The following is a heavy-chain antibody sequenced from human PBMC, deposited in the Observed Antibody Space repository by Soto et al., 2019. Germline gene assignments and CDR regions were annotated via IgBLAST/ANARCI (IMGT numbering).Heavy chain of an antibody. D-gene: IGHD3-16*01. CDR2: IWYDGSNK. V-gene: IGHV3-33*01. Sequence: QVQLVESGGGVVQPGRSLRLSCAASGFTFSSYGMHWVRQAPGKGLEWVAVIWYDGSNKYYADSVKGRFTISRDNSKNTLYLQMNSLRAEDTAVYYCARAFGGLRGDDYWGQGTLVTVSS. CDR3: ARAFGGLRGDDY. J-gene: IGHJ4*02. CDR1: GFTFSSYG.